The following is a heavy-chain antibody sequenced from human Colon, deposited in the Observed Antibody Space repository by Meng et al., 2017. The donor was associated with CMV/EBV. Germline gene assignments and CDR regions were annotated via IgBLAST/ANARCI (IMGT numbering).Heavy chain of an antibody. J-gene: IGHJ2*01. CDR3: ARGSGQYTGHDWYFDL. Sequence: SETLSLTCTVSGASLGGYYWSWIRLSPRKGLEWIGNVYYNGNTNNNPSLKSRVAISVDPSKNQFSLKLTSVTPADTAVYFCARGSGQYTGHDWYFDLWGRGTLVTVSS. D-gene: IGHD3-3*01. V-gene: IGHV4-59*01. CDR2: VYYNGNT. CDR1: GASLGGYY.